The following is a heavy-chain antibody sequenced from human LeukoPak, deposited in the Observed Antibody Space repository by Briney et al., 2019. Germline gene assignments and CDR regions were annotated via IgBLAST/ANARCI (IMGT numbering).Heavy chain of an antibody. CDR3: ARGTGSLDY. J-gene: IGHJ4*02. CDR1: GDSVSSKSAS. CDR2: TYSRSKWFN. D-gene: IGHD1-26*01. V-gene: IGHV6-1*01. Sequence: SQTLSLTCAISGDSVSSKSASWNWIRQSPSRGLEWLGRTYSRSKWFNDYAVSVKSRIAVNPDTSKNQFSLHLSSVTPDDTAVYYCARGTGSLDYWGQGTLVTVSS.